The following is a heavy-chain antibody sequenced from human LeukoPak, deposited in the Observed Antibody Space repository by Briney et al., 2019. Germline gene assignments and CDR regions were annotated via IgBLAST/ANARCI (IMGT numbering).Heavy chain of an antibody. CDR2: IRSKPNSYAT. CDR3: TSRYVDTAMDLFDY. CDR1: GFTFSGSA. D-gene: IGHD5-18*01. Sequence: GGSLKLYCATSGFTFSGSAMHWVRQASGKGLEWVGRIRSKPNSYATAYAASVKGRFTISRDDSKNTAYLQMNSLKTEDTAVYYCTSRYVDTAMDLFDYWGQGTLVTVSS. J-gene: IGHJ4*02. V-gene: IGHV3-73*01.